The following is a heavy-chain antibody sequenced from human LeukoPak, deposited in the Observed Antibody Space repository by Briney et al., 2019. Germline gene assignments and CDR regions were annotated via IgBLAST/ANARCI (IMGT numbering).Heavy chain of an antibody. J-gene: IGHJ4*02. Sequence: AGGSLRLSCAASGFTFSSYWMSWVRKAPGKGLEWVANIKQDGSEKYYVDSVKGRFTISRDNAKNSLYLQMNSLRAEDTAVYYCARSRVRPYFDYWGQGTLVTVSS. CDR3: ARSRVRPYFDY. V-gene: IGHV3-7*01. CDR2: IKQDGSEK. CDR1: GFTFSSYW. D-gene: IGHD1-1*01.